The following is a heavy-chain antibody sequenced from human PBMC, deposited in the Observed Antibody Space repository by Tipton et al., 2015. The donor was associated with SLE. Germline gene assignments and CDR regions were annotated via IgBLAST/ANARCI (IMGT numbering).Heavy chain of an antibody. CDR2: IYYSGST. Sequence: TLSLTCTVSGGSISSSSYYWGWIRQPPGKGLAWIGSIYYSGSTYYNPSLKSRVTISVDTPKNQFSLKLSSVTAADTAVYYCATPSTTLGGSGWHWGQGTLVTVSS. J-gene: IGHJ4*02. CDR1: GGSISSSSYY. D-gene: IGHD2-15*01. CDR3: ATPSTTLGGSGWH. V-gene: IGHV4-39*07.